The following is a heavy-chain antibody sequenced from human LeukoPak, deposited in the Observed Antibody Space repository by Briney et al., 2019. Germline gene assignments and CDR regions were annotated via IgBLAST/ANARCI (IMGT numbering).Heavy chain of an antibody. CDR2: IYYSGST. Sequence: SETLSLTCTVSGGSISSYYWSWIRQPPGKGLEWIGCIYYSGSTNYNPSLKSRVTISVDTSKNQFSLKLSSVTAADTAVYYCARARPGAFDIWGQGTMVTVSS. V-gene: IGHV4-59*08. D-gene: IGHD6-6*01. CDR3: ARARPGAFDI. J-gene: IGHJ3*02. CDR1: GGSISSYY.